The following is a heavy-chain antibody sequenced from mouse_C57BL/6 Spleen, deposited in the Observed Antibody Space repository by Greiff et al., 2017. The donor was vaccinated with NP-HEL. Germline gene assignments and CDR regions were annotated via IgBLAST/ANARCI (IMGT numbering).Heavy chain of an antibody. CDR3: SRIGEGYDEGY. CDR1: GYTFTSYG. D-gene: IGHD2-2*01. V-gene: IGHV1-81*01. Sequence: QVQLKESGAELARPGASVKLSCKASGYTFTSYGMSWVKQRPGQGLEWIGEIYPRSGNTYYNEKFKGKATLTADKSSSTAYMELRSLTSEDSAVYYWSRIGEGYDEGYWGQGTTLTVSS. CDR2: IYPRSGNT. J-gene: IGHJ2*01.